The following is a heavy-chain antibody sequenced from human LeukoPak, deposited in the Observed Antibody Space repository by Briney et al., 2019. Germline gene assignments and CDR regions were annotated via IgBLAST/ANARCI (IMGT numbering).Heavy chain of an antibody. CDR2: MNPNSGNT. V-gene: IGHV1-8*03. CDR1: GYTFTSYG. Sequence: GASVKVSCKASGYTFTSYGINWVRQATGQGLEWMGWMNPNSGNTGYAQKFQGRVTITRNTSTSTAYMELSSLRSEDTAVYYCARRSGWASFDYWGQGTLVTVSS. CDR3: ARRSGWASFDY. J-gene: IGHJ4*02. D-gene: IGHD6-19*01.